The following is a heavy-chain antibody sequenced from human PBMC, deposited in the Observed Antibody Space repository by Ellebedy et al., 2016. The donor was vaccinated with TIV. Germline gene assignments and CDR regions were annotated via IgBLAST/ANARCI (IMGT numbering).Heavy chain of an antibody. Sequence: GESLKISXAASGFTFSSYWMQWVRQDPGKGLEWVANIKQDGSAKYYVDSVKGRFTISRDNAKNSVYLQMNNLRAEDTAVYYCARRYMDVWGRGTTVTVSS. CDR3: ARRYMDV. V-gene: IGHV3-7*01. CDR2: IKQDGSAK. CDR1: GFTFSSYW. J-gene: IGHJ6*03.